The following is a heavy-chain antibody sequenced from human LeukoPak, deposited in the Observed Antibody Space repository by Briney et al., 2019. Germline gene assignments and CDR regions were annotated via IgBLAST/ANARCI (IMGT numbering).Heavy chain of an antibody. Sequence: SETLSLTCAVSGGSISSNNWWIWVRQSPEKGLEWIGEIYHDGSTNYNPSLKSRVTISMDKSKNQFSLKLSSVTAADTAVYYCARVPPIAAADYIYDYWGQGTLVTVSS. CDR2: IYHDGST. J-gene: IGHJ4*02. V-gene: IGHV4-4*02. D-gene: IGHD6-13*01. CDR3: ARVPPIAAADYIYDY. CDR1: GGSISSNNW.